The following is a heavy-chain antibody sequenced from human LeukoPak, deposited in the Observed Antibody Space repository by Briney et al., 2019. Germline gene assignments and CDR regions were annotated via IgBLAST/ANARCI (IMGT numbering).Heavy chain of an antibody. Sequence: SETLSLTCTVSGGSIGSISYYWGWIRQPPGKGLEWIWNIYYIGSTYYSPSLKSRLTISVDPSKPQFSRPLSSVTAPHTAVYYCARLRSKVGAMFDYWGQGTLVTVSS. J-gene: IGHJ4*02. CDR2: IYYIGST. CDR3: ARLRSKVGAMFDY. D-gene: IGHD1-26*01. CDR1: GGSIGSISYY. V-gene: IGHV4-39*01.